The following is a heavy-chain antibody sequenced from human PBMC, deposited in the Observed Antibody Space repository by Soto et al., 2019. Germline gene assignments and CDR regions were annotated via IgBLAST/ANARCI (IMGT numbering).Heavy chain of an antibody. CDR2: ISGSGAGT. J-gene: IGHJ4*02. Sequence: GESLKISCAASGFTFSTYAISWVRQAPGEGLEWVSGISGSGAGTYYADSVKGRFTISRDNSKNTLHLQMNNLRAEDTAVYYCAKDWNIQTLFYFDSWGQGTLVTVSS. D-gene: IGHD1-1*01. CDR3: AKDWNIQTLFYFDS. CDR1: GFTFSTYA. V-gene: IGHV3-23*01.